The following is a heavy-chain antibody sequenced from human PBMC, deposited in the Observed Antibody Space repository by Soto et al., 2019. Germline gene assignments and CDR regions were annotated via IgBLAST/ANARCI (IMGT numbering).Heavy chain of an antibody. CDR3: ARGLPDYSGYEIDY. Sequence: PSETLSLTCTVSGGSISSYYWSWIRQPPGKGLEWIGYIYYSGSTNYNPSLKSRVTISVDTSKNQFSLKLSSVTAADTAVYYCARGLPDYSGYEIDYWGQGTLVTVSS. CDR2: IYYSGST. CDR1: GGSISSYY. D-gene: IGHD5-12*01. J-gene: IGHJ4*02. V-gene: IGHV4-59*01.